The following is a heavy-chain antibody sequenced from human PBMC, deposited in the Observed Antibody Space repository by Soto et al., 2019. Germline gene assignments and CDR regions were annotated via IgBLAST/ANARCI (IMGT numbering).Heavy chain of an antibody. CDR1: GGSISSGGYY. V-gene: IGHV4-31*03. J-gene: IGHJ4*02. D-gene: IGHD5-12*01. CDR3: SSGYGLGLTCFEY. Sequence: PSETLSLTCTVSGGSISSGGYYWSWIRQHPGKGLEWIGYIYYSGSTYYNPSLKSRVTISVDTSKNQFSLKLSSVTAADTAVYYCSSGYGLGLTCFEYWGQGTLVTGSS. CDR2: IYYSGST.